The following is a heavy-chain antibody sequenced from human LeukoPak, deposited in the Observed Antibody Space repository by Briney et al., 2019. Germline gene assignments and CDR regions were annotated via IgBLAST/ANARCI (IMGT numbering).Heavy chain of an antibody. CDR2: ISSSGSTI. CDR3: ARVSVVGATELGFDY. D-gene: IGHD1-26*01. V-gene: IGHV3-48*03. Sequence: GGSLRLSCAASGFTFSSYEMNWVRQAPGKGLEWVSYISSSGSTIYYADSVKGRFTISRDNAKNSLYLQMNSLRAEDTAVYYCARVSVVGATELGFDYWGQGTLVTVSS. J-gene: IGHJ4*02. CDR1: GFTFSSYE.